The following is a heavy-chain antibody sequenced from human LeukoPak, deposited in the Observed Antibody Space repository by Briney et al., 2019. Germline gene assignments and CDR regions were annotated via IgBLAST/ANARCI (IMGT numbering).Heavy chain of an antibody. CDR1: GGSISSYY. V-gene: IGHV4-59*01. D-gene: IGHD6-19*01. Sequence: SETLSLTCTVSGGSISSYYWSWIRQPPEKGLEWIGYIYYSGSTNYNPSLKSRVSISVDTSKNQFSLKLGSVTAADTAVYYCARRMPAGTVDYWGQGTLVTVSS. J-gene: IGHJ4*02. CDR3: ARRMPAGTVDY. CDR2: IYYSGST.